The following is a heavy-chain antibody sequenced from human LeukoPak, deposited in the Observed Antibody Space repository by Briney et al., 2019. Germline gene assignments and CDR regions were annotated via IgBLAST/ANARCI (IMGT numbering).Heavy chain of an antibody. J-gene: IGHJ4*02. CDR3: ARVHLRPH. CDR1: GFSLSDYY. CDR2: LSMSGTST. Sequence: TGGSLRLSCAASGFSLSDYYVTWIRQPPGKGLEWVSYLSMSGTSTKYADSVKGRFTISRDNAKNLVFLDMTGLRADDTAVYYCARVHLRPHWGPGTLVTVSS. D-gene: IGHD1-14*01. V-gene: IGHV3-11*01.